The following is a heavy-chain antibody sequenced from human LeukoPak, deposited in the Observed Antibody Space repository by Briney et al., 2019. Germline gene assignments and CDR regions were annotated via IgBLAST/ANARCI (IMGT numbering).Heavy chain of an antibody. D-gene: IGHD6-13*01. CDR2: ISGSGGST. V-gene: IGHV3-23*01. CDR1: GFTFSSYA. J-gene: IGHJ6*02. Sequence: GGSLRLSCAASGFTFSSYAMSWVRQAPGKGLEWVSAISGSGGSTYYADSVKGRFTISRDNSKNTLYLQMNSLRAEDTAVYYCAREVAAAGIGYYYYYGMDVWGQGTTVTVSS. CDR3: AREVAAAGIGYYYYYGMDV.